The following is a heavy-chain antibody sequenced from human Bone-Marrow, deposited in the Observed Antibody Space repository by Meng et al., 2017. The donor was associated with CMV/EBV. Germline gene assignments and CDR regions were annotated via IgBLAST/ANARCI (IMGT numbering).Heavy chain of an antibody. D-gene: IGHD4-23*01. J-gene: IGHJ4*02. CDR1: GGSISSSSYY. CDR2: IYYSGST. CDR3: ARRTDGGTSR. Sequence: SETLSLTCTVSGGSISSSSYYWDWIRQPPGKGLEWIGSIYYSGSTYYNPSLKSRVTISVDTSKNQFSLKLSSVTAADTAVYYCARRTDGGTSRWGQGTLVTVSS. V-gene: IGHV4-39*01.